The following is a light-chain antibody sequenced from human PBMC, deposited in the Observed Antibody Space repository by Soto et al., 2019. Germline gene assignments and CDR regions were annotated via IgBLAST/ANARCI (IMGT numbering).Light chain of an antibody. CDR3: QQYNSYPFT. CDR1: QSISSW. Sequence: DIQMTQSPSTLSASVGDRVTITCRASQSISSWLAWYQQKPGKAPKLLIYKASSLDSGVPSRFSGSGSGTEFTLTISSLQPDDFATYYCQQYNSYPFTFGPGTKVEIK. J-gene: IGKJ3*01. V-gene: IGKV1-5*03. CDR2: KAS.